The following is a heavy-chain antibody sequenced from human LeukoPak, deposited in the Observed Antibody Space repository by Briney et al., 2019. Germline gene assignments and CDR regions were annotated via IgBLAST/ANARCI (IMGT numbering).Heavy chain of an antibody. D-gene: IGHD3-10*01. V-gene: IGHV4-34*01. Sequence: SETLSLTCTVSGGSISNYYWTWIRQTPGKGLEWIGETSYGGSTNYSPSLKSRVSISVDTSRSQFSLNLSSVTAADTAIYYCARVTRRRTTGEIFGRFLDYWGQGTLVTVSS. CDR1: GGSISNYY. CDR2: TSYGGST. CDR3: ARVTRRRTTGEIFGRFLDY. J-gene: IGHJ4*02.